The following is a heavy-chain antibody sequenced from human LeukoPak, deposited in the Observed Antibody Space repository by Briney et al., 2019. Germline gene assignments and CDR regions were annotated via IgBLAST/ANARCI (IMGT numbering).Heavy chain of an antibody. CDR3: AREAYCSSTSCYSGAFDI. D-gene: IGHD2-2*01. V-gene: IGHV4-59*01. CDR1: GGSISSYY. CDR2: IYYSGST. Sequence: PETLSLTCTVSGGSISSYYWSWIRQPPGKGLEWIGYIYYSGSTNYNPSLKSRVTISVDTSKNQFSLKLSSVTAADTAVYYCAREAYCSSTSCYSGAFDIWGQGTMVTVSS. J-gene: IGHJ3*02.